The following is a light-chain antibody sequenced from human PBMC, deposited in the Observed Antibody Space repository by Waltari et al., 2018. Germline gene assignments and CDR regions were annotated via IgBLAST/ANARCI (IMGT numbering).Light chain of an antibody. CDR1: QGIGSS. V-gene: IGKV1-9*01. Sequence: DIQLTQSPSFLSASVGDRVTITCRASQGIGSSLAWYQQKPGKAPNLLIYGASTLQTGVPSRFSGSGSGTEFTLTISSLQPEDFATYNCQQFNSYPITFGPGTKVDFK. CDR3: QQFNSYPIT. J-gene: IGKJ3*01. CDR2: GAS.